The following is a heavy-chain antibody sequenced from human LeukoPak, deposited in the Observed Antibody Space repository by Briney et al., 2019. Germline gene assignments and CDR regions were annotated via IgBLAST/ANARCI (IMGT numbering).Heavy chain of an antibody. CDR2: ISGSGDAT. D-gene: IGHD6-6*01. J-gene: IGHJ5*02. CDR1: GFIFSNYA. CDR3: ARDRPHNWFDP. Sequence: GGSLRLSCAVSGFIFSNYAMSWVRQAPGKGLEWVSSISGSGDATKYADSVMGRFTISRDNSKNTLSLQMNSLRAEDTAVYYCARDRPHNWFDPWGQGTLVTVSS. V-gene: IGHV3-23*01.